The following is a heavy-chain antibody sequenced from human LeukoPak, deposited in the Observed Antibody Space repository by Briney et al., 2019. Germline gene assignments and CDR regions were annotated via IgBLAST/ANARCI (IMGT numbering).Heavy chain of an antibody. CDR3: ARVFVVVAAPLDWYFDL. J-gene: IGHJ2*01. V-gene: IGHV4-38-2*02. CDR1: GYSISSGYY. Sequence: SETLSLTCTVSGYSISSGYYWGWIRQPPGKGLEWIGSIYHSGSTYYNPSLKSRVTISVDTSKNQFSLKLSSVTAADTAVYYCARVFVVVAAPLDWYFDLWGRGTLVTVSS. CDR2: IYHSGST. D-gene: IGHD2-15*01.